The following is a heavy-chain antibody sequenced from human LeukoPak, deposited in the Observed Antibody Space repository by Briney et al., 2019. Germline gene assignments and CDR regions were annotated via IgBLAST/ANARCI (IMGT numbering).Heavy chain of an antibody. J-gene: IGHJ4*02. CDR1: GFTFSNCW. V-gene: IGHV3-7*03. CDR2: IKTDGSDK. D-gene: IGHD3-10*01. CDR3: ARDSLIQYGSGSYWGFDY. Sequence: GGSLRLSCAASGFTFSNCWMSWVRQAPGKGPEWVGDIKTDGSDKYYVGSVKGRFTISRDNAKNSLYLQMNSLRAEDTAVYYCARDSLIQYGSGSYWGFDYWGQGILVTVSS.